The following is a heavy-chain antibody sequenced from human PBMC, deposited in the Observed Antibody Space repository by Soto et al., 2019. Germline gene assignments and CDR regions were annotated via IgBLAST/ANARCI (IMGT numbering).Heavy chain of an antibody. CDR3: SNGGSGPY. D-gene: IGHD2-15*01. V-gene: IGHV3-23*05. Sequence: EVQLLESGGDLVQPGGSLRLSCVASGISFNTFLMSWVRQAPGKGLEWVSSVDSRGGITYYADSVKGRFTISRDNSKNTLYLQMNSLRDEDTAIYYCSNGGSGPYWGQGTLVTVSS. J-gene: IGHJ4*02. CDR2: VDSRGGIT. CDR1: GISFNTFL.